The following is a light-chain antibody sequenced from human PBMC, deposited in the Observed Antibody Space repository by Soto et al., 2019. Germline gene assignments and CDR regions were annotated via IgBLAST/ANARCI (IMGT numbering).Light chain of an antibody. CDR2: DVS. CDR1: QSVNNW. Sequence: DIQMTQSPSTLSASVGGRVTVTFQASQSVNNWLAWYQHKPGKAPKLLIYDVSSLESGVPSRFSGSGSGTEFILTISSLQPDDFATYFCQQSYTTPVYSFGQGTKVDIK. CDR3: QQSYTTPVYS. V-gene: IGKV1-5*01. J-gene: IGKJ2*01.